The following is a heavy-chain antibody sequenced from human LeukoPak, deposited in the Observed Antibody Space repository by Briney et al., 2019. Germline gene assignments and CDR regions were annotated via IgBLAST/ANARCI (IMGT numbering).Heavy chain of an antibody. Sequence: SQTRSLTCAVSGGSISSSDYSWSWVRQPPGKALEWIGYIYHSGRAYYNPSLKSRVTVSVDRSKNEFSLKLSSVTAADTAIYYCATYYDRSGYKLDYWGQGTLVTVSS. CDR2: IYHSGRA. CDR1: GGSISSSDYS. CDR3: ATYYDRSGYKLDY. V-gene: IGHV4-30-2*01. D-gene: IGHD3-22*01. J-gene: IGHJ4*02.